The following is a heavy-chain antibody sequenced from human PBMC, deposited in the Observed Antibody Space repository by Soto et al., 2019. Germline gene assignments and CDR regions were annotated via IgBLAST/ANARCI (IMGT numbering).Heavy chain of an antibody. V-gene: IGHV3-23*01. CDR2: FTRSGNT. Sequence: GGSLRLSCAASGFTFSNYAMSWVRQAPGKGLEWVSTFTRSGNTYYADSVKGRFTISRDNSKNTLYLQMDSLRAEDTAVYYCARKFARGSPNYDYWGLGTLVTVSS. CDR1: GFTFSNYA. D-gene: IGHD3-16*01. CDR3: ARKFARGSPNYDY. J-gene: IGHJ4*02.